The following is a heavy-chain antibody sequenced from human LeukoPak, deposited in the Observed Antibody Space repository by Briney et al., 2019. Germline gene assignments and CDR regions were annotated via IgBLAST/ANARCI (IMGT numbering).Heavy chain of an antibody. CDR2: ISAYNGST. Sequence: ASVKVSCKTSGYTFTSYAISWVRQAPGQGLEWMGWISAYNGSTDYAQKFQGRVTMTTDTSTSTAYMELRSLRSDDTAVYYCARENYGDGVTGMDVWGQGTTVTVSS. V-gene: IGHV1-18*01. J-gene: IGHJ6*02. CDR1: GYTFTSYA. CDR3: ARENYGDGVTGMDV. D-gene: IGHD4-17*01.